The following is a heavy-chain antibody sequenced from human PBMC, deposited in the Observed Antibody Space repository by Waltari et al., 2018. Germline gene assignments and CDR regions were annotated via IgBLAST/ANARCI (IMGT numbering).Heavy chain of an antibody. CDR1: GLMFRNFH. CDR2: VSASGNRT. V-gene: IGHV3-23*01. Sequence: EVQLLQSGGGSVPPGGCLRLPCGASGLMFRNFHMSWVRQAPGKGLEWVSGVSASGNRTLYADSVQGRFTISRDNSKNTVYLHMSSLRGDDTAVYFCAKLRGAVTGNEGDFWGHGSRVTVSS. CDR3: AKLRGAVTGNEGDF. J-gene: IGHJ4*01. D-gene: IGHD6-19*01.